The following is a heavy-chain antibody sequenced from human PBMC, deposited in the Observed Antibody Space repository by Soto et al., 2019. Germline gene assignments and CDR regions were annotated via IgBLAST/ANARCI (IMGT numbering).Heavy chain of an antibody. CDR1: GGTFSRNA. V-gene: IGHV1-69*12. D-gene: IGHD6-19*01. Sequence: QVQLVQSGAEVKKYGSSVKVSCKASGGTFSRNAISWVRQAPGQGLEWMGGITPMFGTANYAQRFQGRVTITADESTSXASMKLSSLRPDDTAVYYCAQTLGLAVAGPGRFDLWGRGTLVTVSS. CDR3: AQTLGLAVAGPGRFDL. CDR2: ITPMFGTA. J-gene: IGHJ2*01.